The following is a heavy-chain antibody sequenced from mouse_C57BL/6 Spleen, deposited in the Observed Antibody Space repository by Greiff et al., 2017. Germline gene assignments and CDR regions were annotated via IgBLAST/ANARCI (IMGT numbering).Heavy chain of an antibody. D-gene: IGHD2-2*01. Sequence: EVNVVESGGGLVQPGGSLKLSCAASGFTFSDYYMYWVRQTPEKRLEWVAYISNGGGSTYYPDTVKGRFTISRDNAKNTLYLQMSRLKSEDTAMYYCARNYGYDLYYAMDYWGQGTSVTVSS. CDR1: GFTFSDYY. V-gene: IGHV5-12*01. CDR2: ISNGGGST. J-gene: IGHJ4*01. CDR3: ARNYGYDLYYAMDY.